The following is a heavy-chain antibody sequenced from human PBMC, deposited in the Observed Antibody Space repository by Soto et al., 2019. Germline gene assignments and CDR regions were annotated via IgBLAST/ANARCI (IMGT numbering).Heavy chain of an antibody. D-gene: IGHD2-15*01. V-gene: IGHV4-30-4*01. CDR2: IYYSGST. CDR3: ARAREDGPYYFDY. CDR1: GGSISSSDYY. J-gene: IGHJ4*02. Sequence: PSETLSLTCTVSGGSISSSDYYWIWIRQPPGKGLEWIGYIYYSGSTYYNPSLESRVTISVDTSKNQFSLKLTSVTAADTAVYYCARAREDGPYYFDYWGQGTRVTVSS.